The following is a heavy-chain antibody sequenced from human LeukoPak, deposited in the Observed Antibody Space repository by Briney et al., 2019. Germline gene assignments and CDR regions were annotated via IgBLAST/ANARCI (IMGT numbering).Heavy chain of an antibody. Sequence: SETLSLTCAVSGYSISSGYYWGWIRRPPGKGLEWIGTIYHSGSSYYNPSLKSRVTISVDTSKNQFSLKLIYVTATDTAVYYCARVGFYYDILTGYLSWGQGTMVTV. J-gene: IGHJ4*02. CDR3: ARVGFYYDILTGYLS. D-gene: IGHD3-9*01. CDR2: IYHSGSS. CDR1: GYSISSGYY. V-gene: IGHV4-38-2*01.